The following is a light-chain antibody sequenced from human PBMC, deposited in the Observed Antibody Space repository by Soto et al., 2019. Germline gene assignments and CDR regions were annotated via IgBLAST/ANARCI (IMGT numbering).Light chain of an antibody. Sequence: MVLTQSPGTLSLSPGERATLSCRSSQSLRSNFLAWYQQKPRQSPRLXIYDASTRATGMPGRFSGSGSGTEFTLTISSLQSEDFAVYYCQQYNNWPWTFGQGTKVDIK. J-gene: IGKJ1*01. CDR1: QSLRSN. CDR2: DAS. CDR3: QQYNNWPWT. V-gene: IGKV3-15*01.